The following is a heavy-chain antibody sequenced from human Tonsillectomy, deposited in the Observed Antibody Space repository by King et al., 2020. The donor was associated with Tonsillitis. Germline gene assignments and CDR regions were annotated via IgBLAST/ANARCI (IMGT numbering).Heavy chain of an antibody. CDR1: GGSISSYY. CDR3: ARAGDYYDSSGYYGSYYFDY. CDR2: IYYSGST. J-gene: IGHJ4*02. V-gene: IGHV4-59*01. D-gene: IGHD3-22*01. Sequence: QLQESGPGLVKPSETLSLTCTVSGGSISSYYWSWIRQPPGKGLEWIGYIYYSGSTNYNPSLKSRVTISVDTSKNQFSLKLSSVTAADTAVYDCARAGDYYDSSGYYGSYYFDYWGQGTLVTVSS.